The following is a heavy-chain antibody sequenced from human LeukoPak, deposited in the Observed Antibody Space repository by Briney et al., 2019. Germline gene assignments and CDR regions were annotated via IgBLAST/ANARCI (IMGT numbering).Heavy chain of an antibody. CDR2: ISSSGTT. J-gene: IGHJ6*02. CDR1: GGSISSGNYH. D-gene: IGHD3-22*01. CDR3: AKDTDSPSSGFYIV. V-gene: IGHV4-61*02. Sequence: SETLSLTCTVSGGSISSGNYHWSWIRQPAGKGLEWMGRISSSGTTTYKPSLESRLTISMDTSKNEFFLTLTSVTAADTAVYFCAKDTDSPSSGFYIVWGQGTRVTVSS.